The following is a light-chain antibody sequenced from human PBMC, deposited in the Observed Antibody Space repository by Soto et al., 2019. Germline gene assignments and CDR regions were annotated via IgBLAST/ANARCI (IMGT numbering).Light chain of an antibody. Sequence: EIVLTQSPGTLSLSPGERATLSCRASQSVSSNYLAWYQQKPGQAPRLLIYGASSRTTGVPDRFSGSGSGTDFTLTISKLEPEDFAVYYCQHYGTSRVTFGPGTKVDIK. CDR2: GAS. V-gene: IGKV3-20*01. CDR1: QSVSSNY. J-gene: IGKJ3*01. CDR3: QHYGTSRVT.